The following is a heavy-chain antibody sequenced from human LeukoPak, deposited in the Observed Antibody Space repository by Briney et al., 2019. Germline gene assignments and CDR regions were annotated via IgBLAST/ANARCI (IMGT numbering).Heavy chain of an antibody. D-gene: IGHD5-18*01. CDR2: IYYSGTT. Sequence: SETLSLTCTVSGGSISSSSYYWGWIRQPPGKGLEWIGSIYYSGTTYYNPSLKSRVTISVDTSKNQFSLNLSSVTAADTAVYYCARRRYSYWSYYMDVWGKGTTVTVSS. V-gene: IGHV4-39*01. CDR3: ARRRYSYWSYYMDV. CDR1: GGSISSSSYY. J-gene: IGHJ6*03.